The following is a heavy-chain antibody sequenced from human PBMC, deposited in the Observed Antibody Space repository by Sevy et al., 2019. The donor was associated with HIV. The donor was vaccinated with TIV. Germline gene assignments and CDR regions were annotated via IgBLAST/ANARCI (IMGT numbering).Heavy chain of an antibody. CDR2: IRSSGSDI. CDR3: VRNGGAYDSGFDP. V-gene: IGHV3-48*03. CDR1: GFTFSNYD. Sequence: GGSLRLSCVASGFTFSNYDMNWVRQAPGKGLEWVSKIRSSGSDIYYADAVKARFTISRDNAKDSLNLQMNSLRAEDTAVYYGVRNGGAYDSGFDPWGQGTLVTVSS. D-gene: IGHD3-22*01. J-gene: IGHJ5*02.